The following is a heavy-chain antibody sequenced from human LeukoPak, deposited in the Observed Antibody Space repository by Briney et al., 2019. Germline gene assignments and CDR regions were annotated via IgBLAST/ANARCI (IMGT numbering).Heavy chain of an antibody. Sequence: GGSLRLSCAVSGVNFSSYWMSWVRQAPGKGLEWVANIKQDGSEEYYVDSVKGRFTISTDNAKNSLYLQMNSPRAEDTAVYYCARDAYYDFWSGYPRYFDYWGQGTLVTVSS. V-gene: IGHV3-7*01. CDR2: IKQDGSEE. D-gene: IGHD3-3*01. CDR3: ARDAYYDFWSGYPRYFDY. J-gene: IGHJ4*02. CDR1: GVNFSSYW.